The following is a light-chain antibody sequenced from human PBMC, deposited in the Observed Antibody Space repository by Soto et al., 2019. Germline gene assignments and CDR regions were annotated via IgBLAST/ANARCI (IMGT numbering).Light chain of an antibody. V-gene: IGLV2-8*01. J-gene: IGLJ1*01. CDR2: EVN. Sequence: SALTQPPSASGSPGQSVTISCTGTSSDVGGYNYVSWYQQHPGKVPKLMVYEVNKPPSGVPDRFSGSKSGNTASLTVSGLQAEDEADYYCTSYAGGNNVFGTGTKLTVL. CDR3: TSYAGGNNV. CDR1: SSDVGGYNY.